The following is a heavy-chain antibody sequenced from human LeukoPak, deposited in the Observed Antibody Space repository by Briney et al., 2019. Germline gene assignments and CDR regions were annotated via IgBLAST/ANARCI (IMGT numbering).Heavy chain of an antibody. D-gene: IGHD6-13*01. J-gene: IGHJ4*02. CDR2: IRYDGSNK. CDR1: GFTFSSYG. Sequence: GWSLRLSCAASGFTFSSYGMHWVRQAPGKGLEWVAFIRYDGSNKYYADSVKGRFTISRDNSKNTLYLQMNSLRAEDTAVYYCAKFLAAAGISPFDYWGQGTLVTVSS. V-gene: IGHV3-30*02. CDR3: AKFLAAAGISPFDY.